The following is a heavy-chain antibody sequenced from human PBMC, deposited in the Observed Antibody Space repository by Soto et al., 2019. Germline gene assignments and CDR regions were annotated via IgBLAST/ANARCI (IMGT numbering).Heavy chain of an antibody. D-gene: IGHD3-10*01. CDR3: ARAKNLYYYGSGSYYTPPGY. CDR2: MNPNSGNT. CDR1: GYTFTSYD. J-gene: IGHJ4*02. Sequence: ASVKVSCKASGYTFTSYDINWVRQATGQGLEWMGWMNPNSGNTGYAQKFQGRVTMTRNTSISTAYMELSSLRSEDTAVYYCARAKNLYYYGSGSYYTPPGYWGQGTLVTVSS. V-gene: IGHV1-8*01.